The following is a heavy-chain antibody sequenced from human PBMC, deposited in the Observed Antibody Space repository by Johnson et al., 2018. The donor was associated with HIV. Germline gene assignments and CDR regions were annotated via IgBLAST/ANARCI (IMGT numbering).Heavy chain of an antibody. CDR2: INWNSGSI. CDR1: GFTFDDYG. D-gene: IGHD6-13*01. CDR3: ARGLGAAAGAFDI. Sequence: VQLVESGGGVVRPGGSLRLSCAASGFTFDDYGMSWVRQAPGKGLEWVSGINWNSGSIGYVDSVKGRFTISRDNAKNTLYLQMNSLRAEDTAVYYCARGLGAAAGAFDIWGQGTMVTVSS. V-gene: IGHV3-20*04. J-gene: IGHJ3*02.